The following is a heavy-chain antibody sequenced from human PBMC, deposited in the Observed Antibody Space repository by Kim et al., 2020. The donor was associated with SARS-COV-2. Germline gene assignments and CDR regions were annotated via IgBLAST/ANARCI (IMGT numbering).Heavy chain of an antibody. CDR3: ARDLGRYCSGGSCSPEGFDY. Sequence: GGSLRLSCAASGFTFSSYAMHWVRQAPGKGLEWVAVISYDGSNKYYADSVKGRFTISRDNSKNTLYLQMNSLRAEDTAVYYCARDLGRYCSGGSCSPEGFDYWGQGTLVTVSS. D-gene: IGHD2-15*01. CDR2: ISYDGSNK. CDR1: GFTFSSYA. V-gene: IGHV3-30*04. J-gene: IGHJ4*02.